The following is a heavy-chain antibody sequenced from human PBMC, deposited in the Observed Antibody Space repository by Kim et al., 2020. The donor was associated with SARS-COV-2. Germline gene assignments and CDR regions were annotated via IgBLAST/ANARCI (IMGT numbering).Heavy chain of an antibody. V-gene: IGHV3-48*03. J-gene: IGHJ6*02. CDR1: GFTFSSYE. CDR2: ISSSGSTI. CDR3: ARDEGSNGSKNYYYYYGVDV. D-gene: IGHD6-13*01. Sequence: GGSLRLSCAASGFTFSSYEMNWVRQAPGKGLEWVSYISSSGSTIYYADSVKGRFTISRDNAKNSLYLQMNSLRAEDTAVYYCARDEGSNGSKNYYYYYGVDVWGQGTTVTVSS.